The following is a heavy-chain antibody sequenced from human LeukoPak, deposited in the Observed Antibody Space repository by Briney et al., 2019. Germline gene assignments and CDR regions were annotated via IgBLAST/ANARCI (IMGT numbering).Heavy chain of an antibody. CDR2: INPIFGTA. V-gene: IGHV1-69*05. CDR1: RRTYTSYA. J-gene: IGHJ4*02. D-gene: IGHD3-10*01. Sequence: SVNVSCKASRRTYTSYAISAVRQAPGQGLEWMGGINPIFGTANYAQKFQGRVKITTDESTSTACMELSSLRSEDTAVYYCARDRLTYYYGSGSYYLNYWGQGTLVTVSS. CDR3: ARDRLTYYYGSGSYYLNY.